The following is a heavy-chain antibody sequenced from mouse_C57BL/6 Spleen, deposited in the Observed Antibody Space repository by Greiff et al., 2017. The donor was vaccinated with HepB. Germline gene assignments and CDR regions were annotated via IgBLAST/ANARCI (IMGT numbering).Heavy chain of an antibody. V-gene: IGHV1-78*01. CDR1: GYTFTDHT. Sequence: VQLQQSDAELVKPGASVKISCKVSGYTFTDHTIHWMKQRPEQGLEWIGYIYPRDGSTKYNEKFKGKATLTAYKSSSTAYMQLNSLTSEDSAVYFCSRFWYDNDDYYAMDYWGQGTSVTVSS. J-gene: IGHJ4*01. CDR2: IYPRDGST. D-gene: IGHD2-4*01. CDR3: SRFWYDNDDYYAMDY.